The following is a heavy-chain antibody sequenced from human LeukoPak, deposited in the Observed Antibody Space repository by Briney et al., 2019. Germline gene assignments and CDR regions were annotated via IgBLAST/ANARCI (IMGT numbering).Heavy chain of an antibody. CDR3: ASRHLMYSSSWSDY. V-gene: IGHV4-39*07. D-gene: IGHD6-13*01. J-gene: IGHJ4*02. Sequence: PSETLSLTCTVSGGSISSSNYYWGWIRQPPGKELEWIGRIYHSGSTYYNPSLKSRVTISVDTPKNQFSLKLSSVTAADTAVYYCASRHLMYSSSWSDYWGQGTLVTVSS. CDR1: GGSISSSNYY. CDR2: IYHSGST.